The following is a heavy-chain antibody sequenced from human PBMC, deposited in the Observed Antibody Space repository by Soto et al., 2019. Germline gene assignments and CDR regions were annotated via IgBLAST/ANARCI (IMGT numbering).Heavy chain of an antibody. J-gene: IGHJ6*02. CDR2: IGTAGDT. Sequence: EVQLVESGGCLVQPGGSLRLSCAASGFTFSSYDMHWVRQATGKGLEWVSAIGTAGDTYYPGSVKGRFTISRENAKNSLYLQMNSLRAGDTAVYYCARVGLYYYGMDVWGQGTTVTVSS. CDR3: ARVGLYYYGMDV. V-gene: IGHV3-13*01. CDR1: GFTFSSYD.